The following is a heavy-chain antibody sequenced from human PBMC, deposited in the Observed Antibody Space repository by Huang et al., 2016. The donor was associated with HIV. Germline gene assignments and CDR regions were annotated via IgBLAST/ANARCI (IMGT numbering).Heavy chain of an antibody. J-gene: IGHJ4*02. Sequence: QVQIDQWGAGLLKPSETLSLTCAVYGGSFSGYYWNWIRQPPGKGLEWNGKINHGGSTNHNPSLKSRVTILVDVSKKQFSLQLRSVTAADTAIYYCARGGPRITVTGPLDSWGPGALVSVSS. V-gene: IGHV4-34*01. CDR2: INHGGST. CDR1: GGSFSGYY. D-gene: IGHD6-19*01. CDR3: ARGGPRITVTGPLDS.